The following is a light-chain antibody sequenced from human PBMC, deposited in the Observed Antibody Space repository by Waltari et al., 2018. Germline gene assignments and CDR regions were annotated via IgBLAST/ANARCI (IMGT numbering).Light chain of an antibody. CDR3: QQYGSSPKYT. J-gene: IGKJ2*01. CDR2: GAS. V-gene: IGKV3-20*01. CDR1: QSVSSSY. Sequence: EIVLTQSPGTLSLSPGDRATLSCRASQSVSSSYLAWYQQKPGQAPRLLIYGASSRATGIPDRFSGSGSGTDFTLTISRLEPEDFAVYYCQQYGSSPKYTFGQGTELEIK.